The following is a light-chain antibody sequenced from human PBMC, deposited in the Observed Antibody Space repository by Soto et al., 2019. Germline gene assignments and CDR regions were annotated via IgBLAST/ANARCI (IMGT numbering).Light chain of an antibody. J-gene: IGKJ3*01. V-gene: IGKV3-20*01. Sequence: EIVLTQSPGTLSLSPGERATLSCSASKSVSSSYLAWYQQKHGQAPRLLIYGASSSATGIPDRFSGSGSGTDFTLTIRRLEPEDFAVYYCQLYGSSPRLTFGPGTKVNIK. CDR3: QLYGSSPRLT. CDR2: GAS. CDR1: KSVSSSY.